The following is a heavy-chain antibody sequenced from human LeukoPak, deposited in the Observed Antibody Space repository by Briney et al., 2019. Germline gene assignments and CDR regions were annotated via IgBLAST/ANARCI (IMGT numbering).Heavy chain of an antibody. J-gene: IGHJ4*02. CDR2: IRYDGSNK. CDR1: GFTFSTYG. Sequence: GGSLRLSSAASGFTFSTYGMQWVRQAPGKGLEWVAFIRYDGSNKYYTDSVKGRFTISRDNSKNTLYLQMNSLRAEDTAVYYCAKDPWRPIAVAGTLPDYWGQGTLVTVSS. CDR3: AKDPWRPIAVAGTLPDY. V-gene: IGHV3-30*02. D-gene: IGHD6-19*01.